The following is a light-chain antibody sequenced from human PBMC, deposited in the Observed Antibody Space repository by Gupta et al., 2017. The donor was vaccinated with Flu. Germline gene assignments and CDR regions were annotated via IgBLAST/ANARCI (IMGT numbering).Light chain of an antibody. J-gene: IGKJ4*01. CDR2: GAS. Sequence: LSAAVSYEVTTTGRAKLLNKYELRCAQQRPGKAPKLLSSGASTVQSGVPSRFSGSGSGTDFTLTISSRHPEDFANNYCRQYNSFPNTFGQGTKVEIK. V-gene: IGKV1-6*01. CDR3: RQYNSFPNT. CDR1: LLNKYE.